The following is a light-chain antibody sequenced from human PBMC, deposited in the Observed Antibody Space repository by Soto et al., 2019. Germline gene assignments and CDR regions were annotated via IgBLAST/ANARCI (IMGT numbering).Light chain of an antibody. Sequence: EIVLTQSPGTLSLSPGERATLSCRASQSVSSSFLAWYQQKPRQPPRLLVYGTSSRATGIPEKFSGSGSGTDFTLTISRLEPEDFAVYYCQHYRSSWTFGRGTKVEVK. V-gene: IGKV3-20*01. CDR2: GTS. J-gene: IGKJ1*01. CDR3: QHYRSSWT. CDR1: QSVSSSF.